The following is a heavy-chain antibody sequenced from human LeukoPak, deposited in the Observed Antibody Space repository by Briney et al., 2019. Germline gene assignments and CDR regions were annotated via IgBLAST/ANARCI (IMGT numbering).Heavy chain of an antibody. CDR2: VKQDGSRK. CDR1: GFTFSTYW. Sequence: GGSLRLSCAASGFTFSTYWMDWVRQAPGKGLEWVANVKQDGSRKYYVDSVKGRFTISRDNARNSLYLEMNSLRVEDTAVYYCASDWWDESRGQFDAFDIWGQGTRVTVSS. D-gene: IGHD1-26*01. CDR3: ASDWWDESRGQFDAFDI. V-gene: IGHV3-7*04. J-gene: IGHJ3*02.